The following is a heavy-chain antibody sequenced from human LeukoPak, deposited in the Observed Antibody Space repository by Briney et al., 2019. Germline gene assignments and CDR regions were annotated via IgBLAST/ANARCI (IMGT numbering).Heavy chain of an antibody. CDR2: ISAYNGNT. Sequence: ASVKISCKASGYTFTDYYIHWVRQAPGQGLEWMGWISAYNGNTNYAQKLQGRVTMTTDTSTSTAYMELRSLRSDDTAVYYCARVVTHFWSADHWGQGTLVTVSS. CDR1: GYTFTDYY. D-gene: IGHD3-3*02. V-gene: IGHV1-18*04. J-gene: IGHJ5*02. CDR3: ARVVTHFWSADH.